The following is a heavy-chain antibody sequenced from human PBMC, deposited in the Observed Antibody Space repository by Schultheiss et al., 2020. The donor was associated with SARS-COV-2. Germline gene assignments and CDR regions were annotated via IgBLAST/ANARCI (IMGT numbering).Heavy chain of an antibody. D-gene: IGHD6-19*01. J-gene: IGHJ5*02. CDR3: ARGISSIAVAGTYWFDP. CDR1: GDSVSSNSGA. CDR2: TYYRSRWYS. Sequence: SQTLSLTCAISGDSVSSNSGAWNWIRQSPLRGLEWLGRTYYRSRWYSDYAVSVKSRITINPDTSKNQFSLQLNSVTPEDTAVYYCARGISSIAVAGTYWFDPWGQGILVTVSS. V-gene: IGHV6-1*01.